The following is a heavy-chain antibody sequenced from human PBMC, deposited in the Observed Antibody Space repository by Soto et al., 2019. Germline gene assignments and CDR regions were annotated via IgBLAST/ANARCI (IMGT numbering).Heavy chain of an antibody. Sequence: ASVKVSCKVSGYTLTELSMHWVRQAPGKGLEWMGGFDPEDGETIYAQKFQGRVTMTEDTSTDTAYMELSSLRSEDTAVYYCATDRGEYHWNTFDYWGQGTLVTVSS. D-gene: IGHD1-1*01. CDR3: ATDRGEYHWNTFDY. CDR2: FDPEDGET. J-gene: IGHJ4*02. V-gene: IGHV1-24*01. CDR1: GYTLTELS.